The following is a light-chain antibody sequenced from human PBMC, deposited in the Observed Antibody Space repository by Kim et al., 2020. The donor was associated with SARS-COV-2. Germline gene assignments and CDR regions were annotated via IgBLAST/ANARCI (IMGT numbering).Light chain of an antibody. CDR2: EVN. Sequence: GQSVTISCTGTSGDIGSYNRVSWYQQPPGTAPKLIIYEVNNRPSGVPDRFSGSKSSNTASLTLSGLQAEDEADYYCSSFTTSKTLLFGGGTQLTVL. J-gene: IGLJ2*01. CDR3: SSFTTSKTLL. CDR1: SGDIGSYNR. V-gene: IGLV2-18*02.